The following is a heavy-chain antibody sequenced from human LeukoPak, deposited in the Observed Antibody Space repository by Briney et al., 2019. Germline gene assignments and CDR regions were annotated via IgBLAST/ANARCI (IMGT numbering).Heavy chain of an antibody. CDR2: IYYSGST. J-gene: IGHJ4*02. Sequence: SETLSLTCTVSGGSISSYYWSWIRQPPGKGLEWIGYIYYSGSTNYNPSLKSRVTISVDTSKNQFSLKLSSVTAADTAVYYCAKESSPNVVVVGFDYWGQGTLVTVSS. D-gene: IGHD2-15*01. V-gene: IGHV4-59*01. CDR3: AKESSPNVVVVGFDY. CDR1: GGSISSYY.